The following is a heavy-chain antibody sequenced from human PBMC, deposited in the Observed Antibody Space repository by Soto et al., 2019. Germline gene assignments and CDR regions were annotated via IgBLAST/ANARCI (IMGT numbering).Heavy chain of an antibody. J-gene: IGHJ5*02. CDR1: GGSFSGYY. V-gene: IGHV4-34*01. D-gene: IGHD3-10*01. CDR3: ARGKPVLLWFGESENWFDP. Sequence: QVQLQQWGAGLLKPSETLSLTCAVYGGSFSGYYWSWIRQPPGKGLEWIGEINHSGSTNYNPSLKGRVTISVDTSKNQFSLKLSSVTAADTDVYYCARGKPVLLWFGESENWFDPWGQGTLVTVSS. CDR2: INHSGST.